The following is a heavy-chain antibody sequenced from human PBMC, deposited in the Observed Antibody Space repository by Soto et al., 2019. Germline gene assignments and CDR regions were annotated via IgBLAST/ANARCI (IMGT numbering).Heavy chain of an antibody. CDR2: IYWDDDE. J-gene: IGHJ4*02. CDR3: ALGLAARPFDS. CDR1: GFSLTTTGVG. Sequence: QISLKVSGPALVKPTQTLTLTCSFSGFSLTTTGVGVGWIRQPPGKALEWLALIYWDDDERYNPSLKNRLTITKDTSNNLVVLTMTNVDPVDTATYYCALGLAARPFDSWGQGTLVTVSS. D-gene: IGHD6-6*01. V-gene: IGHV2-5*02.